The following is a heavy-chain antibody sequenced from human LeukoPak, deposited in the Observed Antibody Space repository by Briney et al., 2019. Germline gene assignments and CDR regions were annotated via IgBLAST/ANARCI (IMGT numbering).Heavy chain of an antibody. V-gene: IGHV3-7*01. CDR2: IKQDASEK. Sequence: GGSLRLSCAASGFTFSRYWMSWVRQTPEKGLEWVANIKQDASEKYYVDSVKGRFTISRDNAKNSLYLQMDSLGPEDTAVYYCARDPYSGNYGNDYYYYMDVWGKGTTVTISS. CDR3: ARDPYSGNYGNDYYYYMDV. CDR1: GFTFSRYW. J-gene: IGHJ6*03. D-gene: IGHD1-26*01.